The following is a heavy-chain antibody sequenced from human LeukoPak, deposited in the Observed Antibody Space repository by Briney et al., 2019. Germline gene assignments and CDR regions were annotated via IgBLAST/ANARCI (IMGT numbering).Heavy chain of an antibody. V-gene: IGHV4-59*01. Sequence: SETLSLTCTVSGGSISSYYWSWIRQPPGKGLEWIGYIYYSGSTNYNPSPKSRVTISVDTSKNQFSLKLSSVTATDTAVYYCARGGRGSGYPFDYWGQGTLVTVSS. CDR1: GGSISSYY. D-gene: IGHD3-3*01. CDR2: IYYSGST. J-gene: IGHJ4*02. CDR3: ARGGRGSGYPFDY.